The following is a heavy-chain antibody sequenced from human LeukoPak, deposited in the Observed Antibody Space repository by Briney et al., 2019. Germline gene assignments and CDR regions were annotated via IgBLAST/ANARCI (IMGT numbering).Heavy chain of an antibody. Sequence: GRSLRLSCAASGFTFDDYAMHWVRQAPGKGLEWVSGISWNSGSIGYADSAKGRFTISRDNAKNSLYLQMNSLRAKDTALYYCAKDMVAAAGTSFDYWGQGTLVTVSS. V-gene: IGHV3-9*01. J-gene: IGHJ4*02. CDR3: AKDMVAAAGTSFDY. CDR1: GFTFDDYA. CDR2: ISWNSGSI. D-gene: IGHD6-13*01.